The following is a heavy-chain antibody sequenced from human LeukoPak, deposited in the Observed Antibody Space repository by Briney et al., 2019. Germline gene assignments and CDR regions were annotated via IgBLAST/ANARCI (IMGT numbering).Heavy chain of an antibody. J-gene: IGHJ5*02. D-gene: IGHD3-10*01. V-gene: IGHV1-46*01. Sequence: ASVKVSCKASGYTFTNYYMHWVRQAPGPGLEWMGIINPSGGNAKYALKFQGRVTMSRNTSISTAYMELGSLRSEDTAVYYCARVPRRGERFDPWGQGTLVTVSS. CDR2: INPSGGNA. CDR3: ARVPRRGERFDP. CDR1: GYTFTNYY.